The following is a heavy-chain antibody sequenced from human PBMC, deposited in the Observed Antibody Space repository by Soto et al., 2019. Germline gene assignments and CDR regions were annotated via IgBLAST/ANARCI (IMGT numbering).Heavy chain of an antibody. Sequence: DVQLVESGGGLVQPGRSLRLSCAASGFTFDDYAMHWVRQAPGKGLEWVSGISWNSGSIGYADSVKGRFTISRDNAKNSLYLQMNSLRAEDTALYYCAKGIVGTTLDAFDIWGQGTMVTVSS. CDR2: ISWNSGSI. J-gene: IGHJ3*02. D-gene: IGHD1-1*01. CDR3: AKGIVGTTLDAFDI. V-gene: IGHV3-9*01. CDR1: GFTFDDYA.